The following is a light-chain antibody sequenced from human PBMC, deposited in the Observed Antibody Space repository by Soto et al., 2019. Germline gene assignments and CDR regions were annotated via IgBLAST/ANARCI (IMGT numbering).Light chain of an antibody. CDR3: CSYTSALTPYV. V-gene: IGLV2-14*03. CDR2: GVT. J-gene: IGLJ1*01. CDR1: SSDIGGHDD. Sequence: QSALTQPASVSGSPGQSITISCTGTSSDIGGHDDVSWYQQHPGKVPKLLLYGVTDRPSGVSDRFSGSKSGNVASLTISGLQAEDEADYYCCSYTSALTPYVFGTGTKLTVL.